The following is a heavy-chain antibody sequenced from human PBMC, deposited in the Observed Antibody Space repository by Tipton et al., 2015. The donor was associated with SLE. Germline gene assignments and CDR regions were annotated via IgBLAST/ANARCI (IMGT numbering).Heavy chain of an antibody. Sequence: TLSLTCTVSGGSISSYYWSWIRQPPGKGLEWIGYIYTSGSTNYNPSLKSRVTISVDTSKNQFSLKLSSVTAADTAVYYCARHLGATGPFDYWGQGTLVTVSS. CDR2: IYTSGST. J-gene: IGHJ4*02. CDR3: ARHLGATGPFDY. V-gene: IGHV4-4*09. D-gene: IGHD1-26*01. CDR1: GGSISSYY.